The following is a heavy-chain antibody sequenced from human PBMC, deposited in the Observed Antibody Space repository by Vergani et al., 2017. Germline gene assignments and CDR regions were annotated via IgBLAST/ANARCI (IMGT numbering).Heavy chain of an antibody. Sequence: QLQLQESGPGLVRPAETLSLTCTVSKNSISSRSHYWGWIRQPPGKGLEWIGSIYYSGSTYYNPSLKSRVTISVDTSKNQFSLKLSSVTAADTAVYYCARRTTMVRGVLEIARYYFDSWGQGTLVTVSS. CDR3: ARRTTMVRGVLEIARYYFDS. V-gene: IGHV4-39*01. CDR1: KNSISSRSHY. J-gene: IGHJ4*02. CDR2: IYYSGST. D-gene: IGHD3-10*01.